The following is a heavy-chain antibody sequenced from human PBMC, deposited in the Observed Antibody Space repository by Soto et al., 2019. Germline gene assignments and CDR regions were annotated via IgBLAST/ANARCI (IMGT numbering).Heavy chain of an antibody. Sequence: PTDTLSLTCPLSGGSISSSSYYWGWIRQPPGKGLEWIGSIYYSGSTYYNPSLKSRVTISVDTSKNQFSLKLSSVTAADTAVYYCASGFKYSSSSSNYWGQGTLVTVSS. J-gene: IGHJ4*02. CDR2: IYYSGST. V-gene: IGHV4-39*01. CDR3: ASGFKYSSSSSNY. D-gene: IGHD6-6*01. CDR1: GGSISSSSYY.